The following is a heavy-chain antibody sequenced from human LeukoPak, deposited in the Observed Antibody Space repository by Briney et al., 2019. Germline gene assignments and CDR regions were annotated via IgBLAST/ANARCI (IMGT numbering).Heavy chain of an antibody. CDR3: ASLPYYDILTGYYGVY. CDR2: IYYSGST. CDR1: GGSISSGGYY. D-gene: IGHD3-9*01. J-gene: IGHJ4*02. V-gene: IGHV4-31*03. Sequence: PSETLSLTRTVSGGSISSGGYYWSWIRQHPGKGLEWIGYIYYSGSTYYNPSLKSRVTISVDTSKNQFSLKLSSVTAADTAVYYCASLPYYDILTGYYGVYWGQGTLVTVSS.